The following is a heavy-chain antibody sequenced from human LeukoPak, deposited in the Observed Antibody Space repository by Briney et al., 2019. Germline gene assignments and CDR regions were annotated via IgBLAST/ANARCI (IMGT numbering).Heavy chain of an antibody. J-gene: IGHJ5*02. CDR3: AREAYEGPDDPHNSWFDP. V-gene: IGHV1-2*02. CDR2: INPNSGGT. CDR1: GYTFTGYY. Sequence: ASVKVSCKASGYTFTGYYMHWVRQAPGQGLEWMGWINPNSGGTNYAQKFQGRVTMTRDTSISTAYMELSRLRSNDTAVYYCAREAYEGPDDPHNSWFDPWGQGTLVTVSS. D-gene: IGHD5-12*01.